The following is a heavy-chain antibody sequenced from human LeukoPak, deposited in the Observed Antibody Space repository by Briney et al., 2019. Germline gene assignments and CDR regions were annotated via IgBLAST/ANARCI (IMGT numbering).Heavy chain of an antibody. V-gene: IGHV4-34*01. CDR1: GGSFSGYY. CDR2: INNSGST. J-gene: IGHJ6*03. CDR3: ASLVGGPRATMVRGVARYYYMDV. D-gene: IGHD3-10*01. Sequence: SETLSLTCAVYGGSFSGYYRSWVRHPPGEGLEWSGEINNSGSTNYNTSLTSGVTISVDTPKNQCSLRLSSVSAADTAVYYCASLVGGPRATMVRGVARYYYMDVWGKGTTVTISS.